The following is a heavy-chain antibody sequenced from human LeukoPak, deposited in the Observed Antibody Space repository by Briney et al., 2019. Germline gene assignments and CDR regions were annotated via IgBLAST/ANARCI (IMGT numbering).Heavy chain of an antibody. CDR1: GGSISNYY. CDR2: IYYTGAT. J-gene: IGHJ4*02. V-gene: IGHV4-59*08. D-gene: IGHD6-19*01. Sequence: PSETPSLTCTVSGGSISNYYWTWIRQPPGKGLEWIGYIYYTGATSYNPSLKSRVTISVDTSKNQFSLKLTSVTAADTAVYYCAKYGGSGWVIDYWGQGTLVTVSS. CDR3: AKYGGSGWVIDY.